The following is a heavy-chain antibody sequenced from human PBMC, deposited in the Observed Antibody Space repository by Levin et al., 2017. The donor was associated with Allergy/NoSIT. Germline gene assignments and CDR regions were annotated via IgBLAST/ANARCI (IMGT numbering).Heavy chain of an antibody. CDR3: ARDSGSGLDY. D-gene: IGHD6-19*01. CDR2: IGSAGDT. Sequence: GESLKISCAASGFTFSTYGMDWVRQATGKGLEWVSHIGSAGDTYYPDSVKGRFTISRKNAKNSLYLQMNSLRAGDTAVYYCARDSGSGLDYWGQGTLVTVSS. CDR1: GFTFSTYG. J-gene: IGHJ4*02. V-gene: IGHV3-13*01.